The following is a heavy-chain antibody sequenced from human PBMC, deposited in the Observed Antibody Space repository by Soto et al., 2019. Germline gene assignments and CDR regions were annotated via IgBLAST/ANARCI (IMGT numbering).Heavy chain of an antibody. J-gene: IGHJ6*02. CDR1: GYTFTSHY. V-gene: IGHV1-46*01. CDR2: INPSGGST. Sequence: VKVSCKASGYTFTSHYMHWVRQAPGQGLEWMGIINPSGGSTSYAQKFQGRVTMTRDTSTGTVYMDLSSLRSEDTAVYYCARDNYEGDYYGMDVWGQGTTVTVSS. CDR3: ARDNYEGDYYGMDV. D-gene: IGHD3-22*01.